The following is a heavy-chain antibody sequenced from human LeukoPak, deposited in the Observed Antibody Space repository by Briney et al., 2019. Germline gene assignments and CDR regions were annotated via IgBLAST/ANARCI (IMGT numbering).Heavy chain of an antibody. CDR1: GYTFTSYY. J-gene: IGHJ3*02. D-gene: IGHD1-26*01. CDR3: ARDGPGFIVRAFDI. Sequence: RASVKVSFKASGYTFTSYYMHWVRQAPGQVLGWMGIINPSGGSTSYAQKFQGRVTMTRDTSTSTVYMELSSLRSEDTAVYYCARDGPGFIVRAFDIWGQGTMVTVSS. V-gene: IGHV1-46*01. CDR2: INPSGGST.